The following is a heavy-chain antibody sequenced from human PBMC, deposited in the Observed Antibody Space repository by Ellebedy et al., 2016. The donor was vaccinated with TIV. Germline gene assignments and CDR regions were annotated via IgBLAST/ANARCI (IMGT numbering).Heavy chain of an antibody. CDR2: IKQDGSEK. D-gene: IGHD2-8*01. CDR3: AREGNYCTNGVCLYYYYGMDV. CDR1: GFTFSSYW. J-gene: IGHJ6*02. Sequence: PSETLSLTCAASGFTFSSYWMSWVRQAPGKGLEWVANIKQDGSEKYYVDSVKGRFTISRDNAKNSLYLQMNSLIAEDTAVYYCAREGNYCTNGVCLYYYYGMDVWGQGTTVTVSS. V-gene: IGHV3-7*01.